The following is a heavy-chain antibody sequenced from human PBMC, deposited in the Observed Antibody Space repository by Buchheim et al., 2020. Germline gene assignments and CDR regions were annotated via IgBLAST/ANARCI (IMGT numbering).Heavy chain of an antibody. CDR2: ISSSSSYI. Sequence: EVQLVESGGGLVKPGGSLRLSCAASGFTFSNYAMNWVRQAPGKGLEWVSSISSSSSYIYYADSVKGRFTISRDNAKNSLYLQMTSLRAEDTAVYYCARADIVVIPAPKGGMDVWGQGTT. J-gene: IGHJ6*02. D-gene: IGHD2-2*01. CDR3: ARADIVVIPAPKGGMDV. CDR1: GFTFSNYA. V-gene: IGHV3-21*01.